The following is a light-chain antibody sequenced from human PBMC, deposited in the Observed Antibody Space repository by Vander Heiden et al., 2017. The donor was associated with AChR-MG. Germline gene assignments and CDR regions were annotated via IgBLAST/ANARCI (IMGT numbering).Light chain of an antibody. CDR2: AAT. CDR3: QQSDSTPII. V-gene: IGKV1-39*01. Sequence: DIQMTQSPSSLSASVGEKVTISCRASQSISSFLNWYQPEPGKAPKLLIYAATRLQSGVPSRFSDSGCGTEFTLTISRLQTDDFATYYCQQSDSTPIIFGQGTRLEMK. J-gene: IGKJ5*01. CDR1: QSISSF.